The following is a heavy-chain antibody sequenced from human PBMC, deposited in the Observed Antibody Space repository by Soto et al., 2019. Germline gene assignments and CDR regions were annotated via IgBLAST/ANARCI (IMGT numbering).Heavy chain of an antibody. J-gene: IGHJ4*02. V-gene: IGHV4-30-2*01. CDR3: ARVLPAPRYFGS. D-gene: IGHD2-15*01. CDR1: GGSIIDDNYS. CDR2: IYHSGTT. Sequence: SETLSLTCTVSGGSIIDDNYSWSWVRQPPGKGLEWIGYIYHSGTTYYNPSLNSRVTISVDGSSNQFSLKLTSVMAADTAVYYCARVLPAPRYFGSWGPGILVTVSS.